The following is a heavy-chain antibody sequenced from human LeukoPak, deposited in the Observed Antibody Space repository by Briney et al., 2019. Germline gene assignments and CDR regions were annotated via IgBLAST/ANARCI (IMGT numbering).Heavy chain of an antibody. V-gene: IGHV1-3*01. D-gene: IGHD3-22*01. Sequence: ASVKVSCKASGYTFISYAMNWVRQAPGQRLEWMGWINAGNGNTKYSQKFQGRVTITRDTSASTAYMELSSLRSEDTAVYYCARDQTRLSGYYPDYWGQGTLVTVSS. CDR1: GYTFISYA. CDR3: ARDQTRLSGYYPDY. J-gene: IGHJ4*02. CDR2: INAGNGNT.